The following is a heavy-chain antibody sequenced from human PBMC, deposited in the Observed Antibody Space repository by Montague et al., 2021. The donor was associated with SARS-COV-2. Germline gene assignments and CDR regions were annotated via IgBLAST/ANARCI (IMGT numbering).Heavy chain of an antibody. CDR3: AKTRDSLSWSPFDF. CDR2: ISGSGSKT. V-gene: IGHV3-11*01. J-gene: IGHJ4*02. D-gene: IGHD6-13*01. CDR1: GFIFSDYY. Sequence: SLRLSCAASGFIFSDYYITWIRQAPGKELEWVSHISGSGSKTYYADSVKGRFTVSRDNSKNTLYLQMNSLRAEDTAVYYCAKTRDSLSWSPFDFWGQGALVTVSS.